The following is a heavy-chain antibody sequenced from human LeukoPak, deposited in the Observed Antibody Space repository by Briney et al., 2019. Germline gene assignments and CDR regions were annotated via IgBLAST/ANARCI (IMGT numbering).Heavy chain of an antibody. CDR2: ISGSGGST. Sequence: PGGSLRLSCVASGFTFSTYAMHWVRQAPGKGLEWVSAISGSGGSTYYADSVKGRFTISRDNSKNTLYLQMNSLRAEDTAVYYCAKHSSSWYQSYFDYWGQGTLVTVSS. V-gene: IGHV3-23*01. D-gene: IGHD6-13*01. CDR3: AKHSSSWYQSYFDY. CDR1: GFTFSTYA. J-gene: IGHJ4*02.